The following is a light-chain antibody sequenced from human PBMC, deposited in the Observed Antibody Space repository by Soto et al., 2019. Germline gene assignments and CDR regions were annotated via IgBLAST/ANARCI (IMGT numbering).Light chain of an antibody. CDR2: GEF. V-gene: IGKV3-20*01. J-gene: IGKJ2*01. CDR3: QYYGSSPLYT. CDR1: QSVSSSS. Sequence: EVVLTQFPGTLSLSPGERAALSCRASQSVSSSSVAWYQQKPGQAPRLLIYGEFTRATGIPDRFSASGSGTDFTLTISILEPEDFVVYFCQYYGSSPLYTFGQGTKLEIK.